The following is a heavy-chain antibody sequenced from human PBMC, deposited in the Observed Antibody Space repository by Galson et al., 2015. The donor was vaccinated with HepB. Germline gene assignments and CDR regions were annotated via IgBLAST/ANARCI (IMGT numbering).Heavy chain of an antibody. Sequence: SVKVSCKASGGTFSSYAISWVRQAPGQGLEWMGGIIPIFGTANYAQRFQGRVTITADESTSTAYMELSSLRSEDTAVYYCARRGYCSSTSCYKGTYYYYYGMDVWGQGTTVTVSS. D-gene: IGHD2-2*02. CDR3: ARRGYCSSTSCYKGTYYYYYGMDV. CDR1: GGTFSSYA. V-gene: IGHV1-69*13. J-gene: IGHJ6*02. CDR2: IIPIFGTA.